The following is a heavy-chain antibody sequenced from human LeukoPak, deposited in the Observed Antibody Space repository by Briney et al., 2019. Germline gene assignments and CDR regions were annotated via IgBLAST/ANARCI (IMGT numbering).Heavy chain of an antibody. V-gene: IGHV1-8*01. CDR3: ARDGSGTYWAYYYWFDP. Sequence: GASVKVSCKASGYTFTSYDINWVRQATGQGLEWMGWMNPNSGNAGYAQKFQGRVTMTRNTSISTAYMELSNLRPEDTAVYYCARDGSGTYWAYYYWFDPWGQGTLVTVSS. CDR2: MNPNSGNA. J-gene: IGHJ5*02. CDR1: GYTFTSYD. D-gene: IGHD3-10*01.